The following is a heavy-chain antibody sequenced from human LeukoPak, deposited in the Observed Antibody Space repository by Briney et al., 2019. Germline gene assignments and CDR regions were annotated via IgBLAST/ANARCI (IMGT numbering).Heavy chain of an antibody. CDR2: IFPISGPA. J-gene: IGHJ6*02. Sequence: SVKVSCKASGGTFSDHAINWVRLAPGQGLEWMGGIFPISGPANYAQKFQGRVTLTADESTNTAYMELSSLRSEDTAVYYCARGRLMYSDVWGQGTTVTVSS. CDR1: GGTFSDHA. V-gene: IGHV1-69*01. D-gene: IGHD2-21*01. CDR3: ARGRLMYSDV.